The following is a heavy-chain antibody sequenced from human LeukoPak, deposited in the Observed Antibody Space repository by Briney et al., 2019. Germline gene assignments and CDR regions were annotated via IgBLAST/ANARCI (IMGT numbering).Heavy chain of an antibody. D-gene: IGHD6-6*01. V-gene: IGHV4-61*02. J-gene: IGHJ4*02. CDR3: AQMCIAARIDY. CDR1: GGSISSGSYY. CDR2: IYTSGST. Sequence: SETLSLTCTVSGGSISSGSYYWSWIRQPAGKGLEWLGRIYTSGSTNYNPSLKRRVTISVDTSKNQFSLKLSSVTAADTAVYYRAQMCIAARIDYWGQGTLVTVSS.